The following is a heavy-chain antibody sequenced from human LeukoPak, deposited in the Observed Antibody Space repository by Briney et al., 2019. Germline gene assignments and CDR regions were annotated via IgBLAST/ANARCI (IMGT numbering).Heavy chain of an antibody. Sequence: GGSLRLSCAASGFTFSSYSMNWVRQAPGKGLEWVSYISSSSSTIYYADSVKGRFTVSRDNAKNSLYLQMNSLRAEDTAVYCCARDRAMRPDAFDIWGQGTMVTVSS. J-gene: IGHJ3*02. CDR2: ISSSSSTI. V-gene: IGHV3-48*01. D-gene: IGHD2-2*01. CDR3: ARDRAMRPDAFDI. CDR1: GFTFSSYS.